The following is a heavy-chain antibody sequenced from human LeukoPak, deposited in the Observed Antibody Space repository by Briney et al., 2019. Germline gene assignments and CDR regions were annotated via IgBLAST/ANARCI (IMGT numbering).Heavy chain of an antibody. J-gene: IGHJ4*02. CDR3: ARVQPGGEGFDY. D-gene: IGHD1-14*01. Sequence: SETLSLTCTVSGGSISSYYWSWSRQPAGKGLEWVGRIYTSGSTNYNPPLTSRVTMSVDTSKNQFSLKLSSVTAADTAVYYCARVQPGGEGFDYWGQGTLVTVSS. CDR1: GGSISSYY. CDR2: IYTSGST. V-gene: IGHV4-4*07.